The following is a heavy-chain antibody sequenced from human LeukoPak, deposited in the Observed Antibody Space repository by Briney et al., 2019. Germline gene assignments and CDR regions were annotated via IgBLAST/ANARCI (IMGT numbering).Heavy chain of an antibody. J-gene: IGHJ5*02. CDR1: GGSFSGYY. Sequence: SETLSLTCAVYGGSFSGYYWSWIRQPPGKGLEWIGEINHSGSTNYNPSLKSRVTISVDTSKNQFSLKLSSVTAADTAVYYCARAPGAYSSSWFNWFDPWGQGTLVTVSS. CDR3: ARAPGAYSSSWFNWFDP. V-gene: IGHV4-34*01. D-gene: IGHD6-13*01. CDR2: INHSGST.